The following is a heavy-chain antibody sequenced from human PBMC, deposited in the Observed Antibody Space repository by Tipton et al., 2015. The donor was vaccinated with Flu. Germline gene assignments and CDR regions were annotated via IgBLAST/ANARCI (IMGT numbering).Heavy chain of an antibody. Sequence: TLSLTCAVSGYSISSGYYWGWIRQPPGKGLEWIGSIYHSGSTYYNPSLKSRVTISVDTSKNQFSLKLSSVTAADTAVYSCAGQRLILDDSSGYYDYWGQGTLVTVSS. V-gene: IGHV4-38-2*01. CDR2: IYHSGST. CDR1: GYSISSGYY. D-gene: IGHD3-22*01. J-gene: IGHJ4*02. CDR3: AGQRLILDDSSGYYDY.